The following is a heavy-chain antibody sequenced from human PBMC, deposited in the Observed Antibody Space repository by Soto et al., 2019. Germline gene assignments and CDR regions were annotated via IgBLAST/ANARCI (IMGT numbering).Heavy chain of an antibody. Sequence: PGGSLRLSCVASGFTFSSYAMSWVRQAPGKGLEWVSVISGSGGSTYYADSVKGRFTISRDNSKNTLYLQMNSLRAGDTAIYYCAKGRSIAVMDVWGQGTTVTVSS. CDR2: ISGSGGST. CDR1: GFTFSSYA. J-gene: IGHJ6*02. D-gene: IGHD6-6*01. CDR3: AKGRSIAVMDV. V-gene: IGHV3-23*01.